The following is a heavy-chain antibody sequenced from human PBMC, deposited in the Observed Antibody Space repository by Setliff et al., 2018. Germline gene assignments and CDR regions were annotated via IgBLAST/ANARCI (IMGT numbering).Heavy chain of an antibody. D-gene: IGHD5-12*01. CDR2: IYYSGST. Sequence: SETLSLTCLVSGDSLDSGAVYWTWIRQPAGKGLEWIGSIYYSGSTNYNPSLKSRVTISLDTSRNQFSLKLRSVTAADTAVYYCARVRKGYSGYDFGDYWGQGTLVTVSS. V-gene: IGHV4-61*10. CDR3: ARVRKGYSGYDFGDY. CDR1: GDSLDSGAVY. J-gene: IGHJ4*02.